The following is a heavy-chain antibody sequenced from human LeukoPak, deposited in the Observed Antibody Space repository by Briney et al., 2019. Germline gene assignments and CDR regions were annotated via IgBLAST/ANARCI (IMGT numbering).Heavy chain of an antibody. CDR3: ARAPLSSGWYFPLADY. CDR1: GGSISSYY. Sequence: SETLSLTCTVSGGSISSYYWSWIRQPPGKGLEWIGYIYYSGSTNYNPSLKSRVTISVDTSKNQFSLKLSSVTAADTAVYYCARAPLSSGWYFPLADYWGQGTLVTVSS. V-gene: IGHV4-59*01. CDR2: IYYSGST. D-gene: IGHD6-19*01. J-gene: IGHJ4*02.